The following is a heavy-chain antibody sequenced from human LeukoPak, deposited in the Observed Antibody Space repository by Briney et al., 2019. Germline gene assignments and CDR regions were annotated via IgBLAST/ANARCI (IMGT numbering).Heavy chain of an antibody. CDR2: IDGSGGST. J-gene: IGHJ4*02. Sequence: GGSLRLSCAASGFTFSSYAMSWFRKAPGRGLEWVSAIDGSGGSTYYADSVKGRFTISRDNSKNTLYLQMNSLRAEDTAIYYCAKDRRLPWDYFDSWGQGTLVTVSS. CDR1: GFTFSSYA. V-gene: IGHV3-23*01. D-gene: IGHD5-12*01. CDR3: AKDRRLPWDYFDS.